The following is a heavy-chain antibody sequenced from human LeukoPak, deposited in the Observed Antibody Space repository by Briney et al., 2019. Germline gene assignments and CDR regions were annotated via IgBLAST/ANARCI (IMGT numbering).Heavy chain of an antibody. CDR3: ARGMDWNYFFDY. J-gene: IGHJ4*02. V-gene: IGHV4-59*01. CDR2: IYHSGST. Sequence: SETLSLTCTVSGGSISSYYWSWIRQPPGKRLEWIGSIYHSGSTNYNPSLKSRVTILIDTSKTQFSLKVRSVTAADTAVYYCARGMDWNYFFDYWGQGTLVTVSS. CDR1: GGSISSYY. D-gene: IGHD1-7*01.